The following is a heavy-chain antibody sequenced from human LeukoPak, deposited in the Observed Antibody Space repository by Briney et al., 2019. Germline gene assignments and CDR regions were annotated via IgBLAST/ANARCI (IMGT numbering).Heavy chain of an antibody. J-gene: IGHJ4*02. D-gene: IGHD4-17*01. CDR1: GYIFSDYA. CDR2: INAGNGKT. Sequence: GASVKVSCEASGYIFSDYAIQWVRQAPGQGLEWMGWINAGNGKTKYSQKFQDRVTITRDTSASTAYLELSGPRFEDTAVYFCARARWTSTGTTYYLDYWGQGTLVTVSS. CDR3: ARARWTSTGTTYYLDY. V-gene: IGHV1-3*01.